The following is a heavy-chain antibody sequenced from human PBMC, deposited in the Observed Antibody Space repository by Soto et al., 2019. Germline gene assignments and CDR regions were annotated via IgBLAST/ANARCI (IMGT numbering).Heavy chain of an antibody. V-gene: IGHV3-23*01. J-gene: IGHJ6*02. D-gene: IGHD2-15*01. CDR3: AKNSFGDSGNFGLDV. CDR1: RFSFNTYG. Sequence: EVQLLESGGGLVQPGGSLRLSCTTSRFSFNTYGMTWVRRAPGKGLEWVSTLSASGSGSYYAESVKGRFTVSRDNSKNTMYLQMNSLRDEATAVYYCAKNSFGDSGNFGLDVWGQGTTVTVSS. CDR2: LSASGSGS.